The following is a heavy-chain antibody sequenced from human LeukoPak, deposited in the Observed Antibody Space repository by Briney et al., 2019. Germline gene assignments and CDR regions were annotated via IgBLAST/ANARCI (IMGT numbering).Heavy chain of an antibody. Sequence: ASVKVSRKASGYTFTGYYMHWVRQTPGQALEWMGWINPNSDGTNNAQKFQRRVTMTRDTSISTAYMELSRLRSDDTAVYYCARDGGIQPFDPWGQGTLVTVSS. CDR1: GYTFTGYY. CDR3: ARDGGIQPFDP. J-gene: IGHJ5*02. CDR2: INPNSDGT. D-gene: IGHD5-18*01. V-gene: IGHV1-2*02.